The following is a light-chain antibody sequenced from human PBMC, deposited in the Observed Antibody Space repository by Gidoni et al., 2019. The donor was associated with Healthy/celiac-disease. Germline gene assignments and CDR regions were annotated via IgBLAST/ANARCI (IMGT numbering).Light chain of an antibody. Sequence: QSVLTQPPSASGTPGQRVTISCSGSSSNIGSNYVYWYQQRPGTAPKLLIDRNNQRPSGVPDRFSGSKSGTSASLAISGLRSEDEADYYCAAWDDSLSGVVFGGGTKLTVL. J-gene: IGLJ2*01. CDR1: SSNIGSNY. CDR3: AAWDDSLSGVV. V-gene: IGLV1-47*01. CDR2: RNN.